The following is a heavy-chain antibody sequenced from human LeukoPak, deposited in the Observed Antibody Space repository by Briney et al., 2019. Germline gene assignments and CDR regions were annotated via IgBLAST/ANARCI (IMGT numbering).Heavy chain of an antibody. Sequence: PGRSLRLSCAASGFTFDDYAMHWVRQAPGKGLEWVSGISWNSGSIGYADSVKGRFTISRDNAKNSPYLQMNSLRAEDTALYYCAKDIMRGWYVLDYWGQGTLVTVSS. J-gene: IGHJ4*02. V-gene: IGHV3-9*01. CDR3: AKDIMRGWYVLDY. CDR1: GFTFDDYA. D-gene: IGHD6-19*01. CDR2: ISWNSGSI.